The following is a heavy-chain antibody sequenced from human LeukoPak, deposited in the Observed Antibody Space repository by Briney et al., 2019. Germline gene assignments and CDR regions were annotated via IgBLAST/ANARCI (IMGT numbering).Heavy chain of an antibody. CDR2: ISSSSSYI. D-gene: IGHD4-17*01. V-gene: IGHV3-21*01. Sequence: GGSLRLSCAASGFTFSSYSMNWVRQAPGKGLEWVSSISSSSSYIYYADSVKGRFTISRDNAKNSLYLQMNSLRAEDTAVYFCAREISYGDYPSGDAFDNWGQGAMVTVSS. J-gene: IGHJ3*02. CDR3: AREISYGDYPSGDAFDN. CDR1: GFTFSSYS.